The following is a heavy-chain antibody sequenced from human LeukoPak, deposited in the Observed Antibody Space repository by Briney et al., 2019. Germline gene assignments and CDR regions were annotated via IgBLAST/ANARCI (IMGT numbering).Heavy chain of an antibody. CDR2: IDSGGST. J-gene: IGHJ4*02. CDR1: GFTVSSNY. V-gene: IGHV3-66*01. CDR3: ARDRYRQGAIDTN. D-gene: IGHD1-26*01. Sequence: GGSLRLSCADSGFTVSSNYMSWVRQAPGKGLEWVSVIDSGGSTYYADSVKGRFTISRDNSKNTLYLQMNSLRVEDTAVYYCARDRYRQGAIDTNWGQGTLVTVSS.